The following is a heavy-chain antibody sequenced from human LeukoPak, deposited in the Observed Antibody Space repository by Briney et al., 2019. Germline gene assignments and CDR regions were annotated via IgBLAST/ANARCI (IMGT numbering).Heavy chain of an antibody. D-gene: IGHD6-19*01. CDR3: ATETPSGWYVDAFDI. V-gene: IGHV1-24*01. J-gene: IGHJ3*02. CDR2: FDPEDGET. Sequence: ASVKVSCKVSGYTLTELSMHWVRQAPGKGLEWMGGFDPEDGETIYAQKFQDRVTMTEDTSTDTAYMELSSLRSEDTAVYYCATETPSGWYVDAFDIWGQGTMVTVPS. CDR1: GYTLTELS.